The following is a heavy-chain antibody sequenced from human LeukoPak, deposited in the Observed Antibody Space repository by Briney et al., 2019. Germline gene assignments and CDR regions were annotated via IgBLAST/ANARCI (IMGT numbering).Heavy chain of an antibody. V-gene: IGHV3-9*01. CDR3: AKQKYYDSSGYYYEGYYFDY. CDR2: ISWNSGSI. CDR1: GFTFSSYW. Sequence: GGSLRLSCAASGFTFSSYWMSWVRQAPGKGLEWVSGISWNSGSIGYADSVKGRFTISRDNAKNSLYLQMNSLRAEDTALYYCAKQKYYDSSGYYYEGYYFDYWGQGTLVTVSS. J-gene: IGHJ4*02. D-gene: IGHD3-22*01.